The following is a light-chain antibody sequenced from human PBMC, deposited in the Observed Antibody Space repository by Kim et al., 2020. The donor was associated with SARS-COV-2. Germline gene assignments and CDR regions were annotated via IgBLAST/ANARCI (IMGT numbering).Light chain of an antibody. CDR3: QQYNSYTFT. V-gene: IGKV1-5*01. J-gene: IGKJ3*01. CDR2: DAS. Sequence: ASVGDRVTITCRASQSISSWLAWYQQKPGKAPKLLIYDASSLESGVPSRFSGSGSGTEFTLTISSLQPDDFATYYCQQYNSYTFTFGPGTKVDIK. CDR1: QSISSW.